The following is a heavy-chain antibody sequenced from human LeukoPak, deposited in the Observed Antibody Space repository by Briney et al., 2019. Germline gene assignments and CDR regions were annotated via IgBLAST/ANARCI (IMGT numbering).Heavy chain of an antibody. CDR1: GYTFTSYG. V-gene: IGHV1-18*01. CDR2: ISAYNGNT. CDR3: ARDPNRYYYGSGSYFDY. J-gene: IGHJ4*02. Sequence: GASVKVSCEASGYTFTSYGISWVRQAPGQGLEWLGWISAYNGNTNYAQKLQGRVTMTTDTSTSTAYMDLRSLRSDDTAVYYCARDPNRYYYGSGSYFDYWGQGTLVTVSS. D-gene: IGHD3-10*01.